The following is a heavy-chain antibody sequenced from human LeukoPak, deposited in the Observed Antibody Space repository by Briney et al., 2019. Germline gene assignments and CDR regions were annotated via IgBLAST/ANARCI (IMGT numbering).Heavy chain of an antibody. CDR2: ISWNSGSI. V-gene: IGHV3-9*03. CDR3: AKGRSYSYTAHPFDY. J-gene: IGHJ4*02. CDR1: GFTFDGYA. Sequence: PGRSLRLSCAASGFTFDGYAMHWVRQAPGKGLEWVSGISWNSGSIGYVDSVKGRFTISRDSAKSSLYLQMNSLRAEDMAVYYCAKGRSYSYTAHPFDYWGQGTLVTVSS. D-gene: IGHD1-26*01.